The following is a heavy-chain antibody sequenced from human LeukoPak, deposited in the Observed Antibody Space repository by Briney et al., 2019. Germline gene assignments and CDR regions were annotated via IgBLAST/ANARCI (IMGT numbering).Heavy chain of an antibody. V-gene: IGHV3-20*04. Sequence: GGSLRLSCAASGFTFDDYGMSWVRQAPGKGLEWVSGINWNGGKTDYADSVRGRFTISRDNAKNSLYLQMNSLRAEDTAVYYCARDPNSSGWYVGYFEYWGQGALVTVSS. CDR3: ARDPNSSGWYVGYFEY. CDR1: GFTFDDYG. J-gene: IGHJ4*02. D-gene: IGHD6-19*01. CDR2: INWNGGKT.